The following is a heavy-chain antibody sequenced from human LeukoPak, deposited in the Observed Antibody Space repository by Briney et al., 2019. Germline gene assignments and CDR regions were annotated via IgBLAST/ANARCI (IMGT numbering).Heavy chain of an antibody. V-gene: IGHV1-46*03. D-gene: IGHD3-10*01. J-gene: IGHJ5*02. CDR2: INPSGGST. Sequence: ASVKVSCNVSAHTFTSYYMHWVRQAPGQGLEWMGIINPSGGSTSYAQKFQGRVTMTRDTSTSTVYMELSSLRSEDTAVYYCARDHPLLWFGELLQQQRYNWFDPWGQGTLVTVSS. CDR1: AHTFTSYY. CDR3: ARDHPLLWFGELLQQQRYNWFDP.